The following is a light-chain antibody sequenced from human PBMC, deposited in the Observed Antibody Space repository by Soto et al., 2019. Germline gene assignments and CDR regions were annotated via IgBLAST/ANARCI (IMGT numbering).Light chain of an antibody. CDR1: QSVSSY. CDR3: QQRSNWPPIT. Sequence: EIVLTQSPAPLSLSPGERATLSCRTSQSVSSYLAWYQQKPGQAPRLLIYDASNRATGIPARFSGSGSWTDFTLTISSLEPEDFAVYYCQQRSNWPPITFGQGTRLEIK. J-gene: IGKJ5*01. CDR2: DAS. V-gene: IGKV3-11*01.